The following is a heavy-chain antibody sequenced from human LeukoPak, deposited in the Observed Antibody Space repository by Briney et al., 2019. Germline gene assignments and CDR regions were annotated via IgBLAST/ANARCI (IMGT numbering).Heavy chain of an antibody. Sequence: MAGGSLRLSCAASGFTLSSYSMNWVRQAPGKGLEWVSSNSSNSSYIYYADSVKGRFTISRDNAKNSLYLQMNSVRAEDTAVYYCARDLSRGSNEWESSSPGDFDYWGQGTLVTVSS. J-gene: IGHJ4*02. V-gene: IGHV3-21*01. D-gene: IGHD6-6*01. CDR1: GFTLSSYS. CDR2: NSSNSSYI. CDR3: ARDLSRGSNEWESSSPGDFDY.